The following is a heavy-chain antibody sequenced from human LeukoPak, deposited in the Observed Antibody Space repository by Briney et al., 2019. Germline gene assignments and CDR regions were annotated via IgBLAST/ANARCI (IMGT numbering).Heavy chain of an antibody. CDR2: INHSGST. CDR1: GGSFSGYY. J-gene: IGHJ5*02. Sequence: SETLSLTCAVYGGSFSGYYWSWIRQPPEKGLEWIGEINHSGSTNYNPSLKSRVTISVDTSKNQFSLKLSSVTAADTAVYYCARGSNYYDSGKGWFDPWGQGTLVTVSS. D-gene: IGHD3-10*01. V-gene: IGHV4-34*01. CDR3: ARGSNYYDSGKGWFDP.